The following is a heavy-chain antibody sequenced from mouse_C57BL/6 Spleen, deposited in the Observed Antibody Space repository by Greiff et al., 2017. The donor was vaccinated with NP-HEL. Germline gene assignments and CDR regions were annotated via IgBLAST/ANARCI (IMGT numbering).Heavy chain of an antibody. CDR2: INPSTGGT. J-gene: IGHJ3*01. V-gene: IGHV1-42*01. D-gene: IGHD2-4*01. CDR1: GYSFTGYY. Sequence: EVKLVESGPELVKPGASVKISCKASGYSFTGYYMNWVKQSPEKSLEWIGEINPSTGGTTYNQKFKAKATLTVDKSSSTAYMQLKSLTSEDSAVYYCARGEDYDGFAYWGQGTLVTVSA. CDR3: ARGEDYDGFAY.